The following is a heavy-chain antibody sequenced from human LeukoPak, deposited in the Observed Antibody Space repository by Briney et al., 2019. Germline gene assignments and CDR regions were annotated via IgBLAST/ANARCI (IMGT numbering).Heavy chain of an antibody. Sequence: GGSLRLSCAASGFTFSSYAMNWVRQAPGRGLEWVTTISGSGGITYYADSVKGRFTISRDNSKNTLYLQVSSLRAEDTAVYFCAKGYYDILTGLQYWGQGTLVTVSS. V-gene: IGHV3-23*01. CDR2: ISGSGGIT. CDR1: GFTFSSYA. J-gene: IGHJ4*02. CDR3: AKGYYDILTGLQY. D-gene: IGHD3-9*01.